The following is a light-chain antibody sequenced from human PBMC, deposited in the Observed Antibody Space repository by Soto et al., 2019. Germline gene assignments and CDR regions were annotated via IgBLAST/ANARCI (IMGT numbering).Light chain of an antibody. V-gene: IGKV1-5*01. CDR3: QQFRA. CDR2: DAS. CDR1: DIISSW. Sequence: IQVTQSPSTVSASVLYIFTITCRASDIISSWLAWYQQKPGKAPRLLIFDASNLERGVPSRFSGSGSGTEFTLTINNLQPDDFATYYCQQFRAFGQGTKVDIK. J-gene: IGKJ1*01.